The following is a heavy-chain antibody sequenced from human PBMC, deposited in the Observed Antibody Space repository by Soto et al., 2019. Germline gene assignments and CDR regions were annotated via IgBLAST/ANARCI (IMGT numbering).Heavy chain of an antibody. J-gene: IGHJ6*02. CDR2: IYPGDSDT. D-gene: IGHD3-10*01. V-gene: IGHV5-51*03. CDR3: ARAMIRGKNYYGMDV. CDR1: GYSFTSYW. Sequence: EVQLVQSGAEVKKPGESLKISCKGSGYSFTSYWIGWVRQMPGKGLEGMGIIYPGDSDTRYSPSFQGQVTISDDKSISTAYLQWSSLKASDTARYYGARAMIRGKNYYGMDVWGQGTTVTVSS.